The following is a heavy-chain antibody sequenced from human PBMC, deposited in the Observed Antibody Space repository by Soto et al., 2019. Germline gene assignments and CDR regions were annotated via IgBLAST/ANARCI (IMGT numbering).Heavy chain of an antibody. V-gene: IGHV1-69*13. CDR2: IIPIFGTA. J-gene: IGHJ5*02. CDR1: GGTFSSYA. D-gene: IGHD3-3*01. Sequence: SVKVSCKASGGTFSSYAISWVLQAPGQGLEWMGGIIPIFGTANYAQKFQGRVTITADESTSTAYMELSSLRSEDTAVYYCARVMAARYYDFWSGYYRWFDPWGQGTLVTVSS. CDR3: ARVMAARYYDFWSGYYRWFDP.